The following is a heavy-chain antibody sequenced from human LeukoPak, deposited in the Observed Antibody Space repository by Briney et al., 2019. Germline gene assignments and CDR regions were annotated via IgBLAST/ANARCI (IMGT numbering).Heavy chain of an antibody. CDR1: GFTFSSTA. J-gene: IGHJ3*02. CDR2: ISGSGGST. V-gene: IGHV3-23*01. D-gene: IGHD3-22*01. CDR3: AKDRLYYYDSSRQNDAFDI. Sequence: GGSLRLSCAASGFTFSSTAMSWVRQAPGKGLEWGSAISGSGGSTYYADSVKGRFTISRHNSKYPLYLQLSSLRAEDTAVYYCAKDRLYYYDSSRQNDAFDIWGQGTMVTVSS.